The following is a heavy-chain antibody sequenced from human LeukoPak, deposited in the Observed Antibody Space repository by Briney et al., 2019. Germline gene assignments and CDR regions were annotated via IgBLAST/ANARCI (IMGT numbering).Heavy chain of an antibody. V-gene: IGHV4-30-2*01. D-gene: IGHD6-19*01. Sequence: SETLSLTCTVSGGSISSGGYYWSWIRQPPGKGLEWIGYIYHSGSTYYNPSLKSRVTISVDRSKNQISLKLSSVTAADTAVYYCARGGWPVDYWGQGTLVTVSS. CDR3: ARGGWPVDY. J-gene: IGHJ4*02. CDR2: IYHSGST. CDR1: GGSISSGGYY.